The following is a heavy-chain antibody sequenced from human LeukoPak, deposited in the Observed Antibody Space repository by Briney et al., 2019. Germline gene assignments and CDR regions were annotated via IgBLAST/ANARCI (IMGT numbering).Heavy chain of an antibody. D-gene: IGHD3-3*01. CDR1: GDSVSSNSAA. V-gene: IGHV6-1*01. CDR2: TYYRSKWYN. Sequence: SQTLSLTCAISGDSVSSNSAAWNWIRQSPSRGLEWLGRTYYRSKWYNDYAVSVKSRITINPDTSKNQFSLQLNSVTPEDTAVYYCARDLSTEWLLSGPFDYWGQGTLVTVSS. J-gene: IGHJ4*02. CDR3: ARDLSTEWLLSGPFDY.